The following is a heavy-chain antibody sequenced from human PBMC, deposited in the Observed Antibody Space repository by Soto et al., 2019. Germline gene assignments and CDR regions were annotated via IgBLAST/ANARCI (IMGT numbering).Heavy chain of an antibody. CDR3: ARGYCSGGSCYSRPGAGWFDP. V-gene: IGHV1-3*01. D-gene: IGHD2-15*01. Sequence: ASVKVSCKASGYTFTSYAMHWVRQAPGQRLEWMGWINAGNGNTKYSQKFQGRVTITRDTSASTAYMELSSLRSEDTAVYYCARGYCSGGSCYSRPGAGWFDPWGQGTLVTVSS. J-gene: IGHJ5*02. CDR2: INAGNGNT. CDR1: GYTFTSYA.